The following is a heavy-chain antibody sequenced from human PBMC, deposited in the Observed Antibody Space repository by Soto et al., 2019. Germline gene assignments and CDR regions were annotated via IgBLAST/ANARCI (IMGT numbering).Heavy chain of an antibody. J-gene: IGHJ6*02. CDR3: AKGDLVVGGTIYGMDV. D-gene: IGHD1-26*01. V-gene: IGHV3-23*01. Sequence: EVHLLESGGGLVQPGGSLRLSCAVSLSSYAMTWVRQAPGKGLEWVAGISVSGGSTNYAVSVKGRFTISRDNDKNTVYLHRNSLRAEDTAVYYCAKGDLVVGGTIYGMDVWGQGTTVTVSS. CDR2: ISVSGGST. CDR1: LSSYA.